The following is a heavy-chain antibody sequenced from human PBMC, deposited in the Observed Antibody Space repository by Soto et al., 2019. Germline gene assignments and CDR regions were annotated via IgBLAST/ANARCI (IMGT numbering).Heavy chain of an antibody. V-gene: IGHV3-74*01. J-gene: IGHJ2*01. CDR1: GFNFSSSW. Sequence: EVQLVESGGDSVQPGGSLRISCVASGFNFSSSWLHWVRQAPGKELEWVSRMNSDGSTTNHADSVKGRFTISRDNAKNILYLQMNSLRAEDTAVYYCARGGNYYLDLWGRGTLVTVSS. CDR2: MNSDGSTT. CDR3: ARGGNYYLDL. D-gene: IGHD1-7*01.